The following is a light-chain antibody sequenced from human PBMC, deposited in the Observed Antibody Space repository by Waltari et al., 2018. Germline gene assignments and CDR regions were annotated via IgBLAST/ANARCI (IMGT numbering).Light chain of an antibody. CDR1: QSVYNF. J-gene: IGKJ4*01. CDR2: GAS. CDR3: QQRANWPPLT. Sequence: EVVLTQSPATLSLSPGERATLSCRASQSVYNFLAWYQQKPCQAPRLLIYGASQRATGIPARFSGSGSGTDFTLTISSLEPEDVAVYYCQQRANWPPLTFGGGTKVEIK. V-gene: IGKV3-11*01.